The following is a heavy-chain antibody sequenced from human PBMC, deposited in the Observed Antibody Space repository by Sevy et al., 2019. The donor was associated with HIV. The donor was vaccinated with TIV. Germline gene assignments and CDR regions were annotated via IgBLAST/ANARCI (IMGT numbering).Heavy chain of an antibody. Sequence: SETLSLTCAVYGGSFSGYYWSWIRQPPGKGLEWIGEINHSGSTNYNPSLKSRVTISVDTSKNQFSLKLSSVTAADTAVYYCRLLSDSSGYYNDYWGQGTLVTVSS. CDR1: GGSFSGYY. CDR2: INHSGST. V-gene: IGHV4-34*01. CDR3: RLLSDSSGYYNDY. D-gene: IGHD3-22*01. J-gene: IGHJ4*02.